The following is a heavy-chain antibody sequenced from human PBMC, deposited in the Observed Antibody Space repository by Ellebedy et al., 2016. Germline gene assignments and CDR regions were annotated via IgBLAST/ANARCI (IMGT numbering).Heavy chain of an antibody. V-gene: IGHV1-3*04. CDR1: GYTFSSYA. D-gene: IGHD3-22*01. CDR2: INTANGAT. CDR3: ARGYYDDGRYYFDY. Sequence: ASVKVSXXASGYTFSSYAMHWVRQAPGQSLEYMGWINTANGATKYSQNFQGRVTISRDTSASTAYMELSSLTSEDTAIYYCARGYYDDGRYYFDYWGQGTLVTVSS. J-gene: IGHJ4*02.